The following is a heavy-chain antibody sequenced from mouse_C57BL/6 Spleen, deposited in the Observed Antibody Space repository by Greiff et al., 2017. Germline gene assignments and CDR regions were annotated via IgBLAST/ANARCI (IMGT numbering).Heavy chain of an antibody. J-gene: IGHJ3*01. CDR1: GYTFTSYW. D-gene: IGHD2-3*01. V-gene: IGHV1-55*01. CDR2: IYPGSGST. CDR3: ARERFYDGYYFAY. Sequence: QVQLQQPGAELVKPGASVKMSCKASGYTFTSYWITWVKQRPGQGLEWIGDIYPGSGSTNYNEKFKSKATLTVDTSSSTAYMQLSSLTSEDSAVYYCARERFYDGYYFAYWGQGTLVTVSA.